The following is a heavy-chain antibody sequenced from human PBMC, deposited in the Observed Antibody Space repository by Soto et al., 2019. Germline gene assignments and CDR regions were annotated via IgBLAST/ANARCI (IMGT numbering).Heavy chain of an antibody. Sequence: PSGTLALTCTVSGGSISGGGYYWSWIRQHPGKGLEWIGDIYHSGSTYYNPSLRSRVTISIDTSKNQLSLNLRSVSAADTAVYYCARGRGEFDAWGQGTPVTVSS. CDR3: ARGRGEFDA. V-gene: IGHV4-31*03. CDR2: IYHSGST. D-gene: IGHD2-21*01. CDR1: GGSISGGGYY. J-gene: IGHJ5*02.